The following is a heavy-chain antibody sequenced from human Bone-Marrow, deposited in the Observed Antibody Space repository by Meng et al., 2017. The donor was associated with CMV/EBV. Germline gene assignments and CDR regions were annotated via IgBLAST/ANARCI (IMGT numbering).Heavy chain of an antibody. D-gene: IGHD2-2*02. V-gene: IGHV3-30*03. Sequence: GESLKISCAASGFTFSSYSMNWVRQAPGKGLEWVAVISYDGSNKYYADSVKGRFTISRDNSKNTLYLQMNSLRAEDTAVYYCARDTYCSSTSCYTGDYYYYYGMDVCGQGTTVTASS. CDR1: GFTFSSYS. CDR3: ARDTYCSSTSCYTGDYYYYYGMDV. J-gene: IGHJ6*02. CDR2: ISYDGSNK.